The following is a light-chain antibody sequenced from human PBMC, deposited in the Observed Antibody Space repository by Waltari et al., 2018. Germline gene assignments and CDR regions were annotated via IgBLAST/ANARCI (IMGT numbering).Light chain of an antibody. CDR2: AAS. V-gene: IGKV3-20*01. Sequence: EIVLTQFPGTLSLSLGERATLSCMASQSVSSQSLAWYQQRPGQAPRLLLYAASSRATGIPDRFSGSGSGTDFTLTISRLEPEDLAVYYCQQYGTSPRTFGQGTKVEIK. J-gene: IGKJ1*01. CDR1: QSVSSQS. CDR3: QQYGTSPRT.